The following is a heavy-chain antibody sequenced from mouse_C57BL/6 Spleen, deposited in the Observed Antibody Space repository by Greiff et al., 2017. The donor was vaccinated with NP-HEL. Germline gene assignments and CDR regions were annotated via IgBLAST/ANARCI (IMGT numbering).Heavy chain of an antibody. CDR1: GFTFSSYG. V-gene: IGHV5-6*01. D-gene: IGHD1-1*01. CDR3: ASLFITTVVATDWFAY. Sequence: EVKLMESGGDLVKPGGSLKLSCAASGFTFSSYGMSWVRQTPDKRLEWVATISSGGSYTYYPDSVKGRFTISRDNAKNTLYLQMSSLKSEDTAMYYCASLFITTVVATDWFAYWGQGTLVTVSA. CDR2: ISSGGSYT. J-gene: IGHJ3*01.